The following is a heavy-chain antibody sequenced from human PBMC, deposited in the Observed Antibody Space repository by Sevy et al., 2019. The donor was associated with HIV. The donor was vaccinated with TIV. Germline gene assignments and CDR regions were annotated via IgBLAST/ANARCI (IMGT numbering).Heavy chain of an antibody. CDR3: AGDNDYGDFSFDY. CDR2: IYYSGST. Sequence: SETLSLTCTVSGGSISSSSYYWGWIRQPPGKGLEWIGSIYYSGSTYYNPSLKSRVTISVDTSKNQFSLKLSSVTAADTAVYYCAGDNDYGDFSFDYWGQGTLVTVSS. D-gene: IGHD4-17*01. J-gene: IGHJ4*02. CDR1: GGSISSSSYY. V-gene: IGHV4-39*01.